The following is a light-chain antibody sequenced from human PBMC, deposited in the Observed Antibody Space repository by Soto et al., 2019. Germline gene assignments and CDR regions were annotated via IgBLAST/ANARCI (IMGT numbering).Light chain of an antibody. J-gene: IGLJ1*01. CDR3: VAWDDSLNGHV. CDR2: VND. CDR1: SSKMGTNT. V-gene: IGLV1-44*01. Sequence: QSVLTQPPSASGTPGQRVTISCSGGSSKMGTNTVSWYQQVPGTAPKVLIYVNDQRPSGVPDRFSGSNSGTSASLAISGLQPEDEAEYYCVAWDDSLNGHVFGTGTKVTVL.